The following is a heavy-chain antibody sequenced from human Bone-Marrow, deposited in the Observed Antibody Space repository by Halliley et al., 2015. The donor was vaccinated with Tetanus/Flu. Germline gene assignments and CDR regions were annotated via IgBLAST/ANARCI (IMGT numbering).Heavy chain of an antibody. CDR2: IRGSADST. CDR3: AKGEEDDYYTASLD. Sequence: VSAIRGSADSTYYADSVKGRFTISRDNSKNMLYLQMNSLRAEDTAVYYCAKGEEDDYYTASLDWGQGTLVTVSS. J-gene: IGHJ4*02. D-gene: IGHD3-3*01. V-gene: IGHV3-23*01.